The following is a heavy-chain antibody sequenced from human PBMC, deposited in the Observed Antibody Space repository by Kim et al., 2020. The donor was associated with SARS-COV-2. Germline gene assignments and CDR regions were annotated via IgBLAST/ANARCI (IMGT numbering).Heavy chain of an antibody. CDR3: AREGGIVDFWSGYYKRTGDAFDI. J-gene: IGHJ3*02. Sequence: GGSLRLSCAASGFTFSDYYMSWIRQAPGKGLEWVSYISSSSSYTNYADSVKGRFTISRDNAKNSLYLQMNSLRAEDTAVYYCAREGGIVDFWSGYYKRTGDAFDIWGQGTMVTVSS. D-gene: IGHD3-3*01. V-gene: IGHV3-11*05. CDR1: GFTFSDYY. CDR2: ISSSSSYT.